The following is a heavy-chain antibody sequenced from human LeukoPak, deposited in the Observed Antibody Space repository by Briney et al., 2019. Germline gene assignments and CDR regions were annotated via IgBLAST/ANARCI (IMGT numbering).Heavy chain of an antibody. D-gene: IGHD2-15*01. CDR3: AREPMYAALDY. Sequence: GGSLRLSCAASGFTFSSYAMHWVRQAPGKGLEWVAVISYDGSNKYYADSVKGRFTISRDNSKNTLYLQMNSLRAEDTAVYYCAREPMYAALDYWGQGTLVTVSS. CDR1: GFTFSSYA. CDR2: ISYDGSNK. V-gene: IGHV3-30*04. J-gene: IGHJ4*02.